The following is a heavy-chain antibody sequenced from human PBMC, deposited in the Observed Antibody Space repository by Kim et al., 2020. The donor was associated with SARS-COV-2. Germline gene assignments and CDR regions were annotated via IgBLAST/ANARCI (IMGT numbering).Heavy chain of an antibody. Sequence: ASVKVSCKASGYTFARYALNWVRQAPGQELEWMGWIDTNTGNPTYVQDFTGRFVFSLDTSVSTAYLQISILEAEDSAVYYCARGLLIGRFYYGMDVWGQGTTVTVSS. J-gene: IGHJ6*02. CDR2: IDTNTGNP. D-gene: IGHD3-22*01. V-gene: IGHV7-4-1*02. CDR3: ARGLLIGRFYYGMDV. CDR1: GYTFARYA.